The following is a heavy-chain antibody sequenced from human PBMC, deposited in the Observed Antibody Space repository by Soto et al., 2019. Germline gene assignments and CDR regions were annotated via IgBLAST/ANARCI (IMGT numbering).Heavy chain of an antibody. Sequence: QVQLVQSGAEMKKPGASVKVSCKASGYTFTSYGISLVRQAPGQGLEWMGWISPYNGNPNYAQKLQGRVTMTTDTSTSTAYMELRSLRSDDTAVYSCAREEAAHTFDPWGQGILVTVSS. CDR3: AREEAAHTFDP. V-gene: IGHV1-18*01. D-gene: IGHD6-13*01. CDR2: ISPYNGNP. J-gene: IGHJ5*02. CDR1: GYTFTSYG.